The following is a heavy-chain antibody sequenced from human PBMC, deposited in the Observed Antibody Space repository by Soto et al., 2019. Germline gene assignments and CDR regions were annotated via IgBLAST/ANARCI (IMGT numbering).Heavy chain of an antibody. D-gene: IGHD5-12*01. Sequence: QVQLVESGGGVVQPGRSLRLSCTASGFSFRSYVMHWVRQAPGKGLEWVALISNDGSYKYYADSVKGRFTISRDNSKNTLHLQMNSLRSDHTGVYHCAKLALEPRYIAYDEVDYWGQGTLATVSS. V-gene: IGHV3-30*18. CDR3: AKLALEPRYIAYDEVDY. CDR2: ISNDGSYK. CDR1: GFSFRSYV. J-gene: IGHJ4*02.